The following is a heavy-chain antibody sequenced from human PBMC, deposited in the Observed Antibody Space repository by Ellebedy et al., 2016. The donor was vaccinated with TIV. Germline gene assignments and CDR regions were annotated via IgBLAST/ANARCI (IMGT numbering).Heavy chain of an antibody. V-gene: IGHV1-18*01. J-gene: IGHJ6*02. CDR2: ISAYNGNT. CDR3: ATDWGWGADYCYGMDV. CDR1: GYTFTSYG. Sequence: ASVKVSCXASGYTFTSYGISWVRQAPGQGLEWMGWISAYNGNTNYAQKLQGRVTMTTDTSTSTAYMELRSLRSDDTAVYYCATDWGWGADYCYGMDVWGQGTTVTVSS. D-gene: IGHD1-26*01.